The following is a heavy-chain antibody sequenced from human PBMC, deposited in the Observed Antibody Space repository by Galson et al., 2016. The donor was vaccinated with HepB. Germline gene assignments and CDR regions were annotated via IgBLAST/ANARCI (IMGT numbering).Heavy chain of an antibody. CDR3: AKDLAGYPYAFDF. CDR2: IGGDSRSP. V-gene: IGHV3-9*01. Sequence: SLRLSCAASGFTFDDYAMHWVRQLPGKGLEWVSGIGGDSRSPGYGDSVKGRFTISRDNTKNSLYLQMNSLGPEDTSLYYCAKDLAGYPYAFDFWGQGTVVTVSS. J-gene: IGHJ3*01. CDR1: GFTFDDYA. D-gene: IGHD2-15*01.